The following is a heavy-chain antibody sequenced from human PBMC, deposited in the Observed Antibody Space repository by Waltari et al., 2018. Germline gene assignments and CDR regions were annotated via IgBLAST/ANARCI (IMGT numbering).Heavy chain of an antibody. Sequence: EVQLSESGGGLVQPGGSLRLSCAASGFPFRHSFLSWVRQAPGKGLEWVSSLSHDGDTTYYADSVKGRFSTFRDNSRNTLYLQMNSLRAEDTAVYYCAPLGYCSDGTCYSTDYWGQGTLVTVSS. D-gene: IGHD2-15*01. J-gene: IGHJ4*02. CDR1: GFPFRHSF. CDR2: LSHDGDTT. V-gene: IGHV3-23*01. CDR3: APLGYCSDGTCYSTDY.